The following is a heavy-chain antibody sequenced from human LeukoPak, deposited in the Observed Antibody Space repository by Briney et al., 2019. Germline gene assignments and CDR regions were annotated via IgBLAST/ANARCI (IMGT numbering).Heavy chain of an antibody. CDR3: ARISYDILTGYPSTEDY. CDR2: ISAYNGNT. V-gene: IGHV1-18*01. CDR1: GGTFSSYA. J-gene: IGHJ4*02. Sequence: ASVKVSCKASGGTFSSYAISWVRQAPGQGLEWMGWISAYNGNTNYAQKHQGRVTMTTDTSTSTAYMELRSLRSDDTAVYYCARISYDILTGYPSTEDYWGQGTLVTVSS. D-gene: IGHD3-9*01.